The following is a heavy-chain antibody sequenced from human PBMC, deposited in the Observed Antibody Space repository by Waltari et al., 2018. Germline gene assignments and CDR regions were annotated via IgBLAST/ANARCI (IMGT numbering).Heavy chain of an antibody. CDR2: SYSGGST. V-gene: IGHV3-53*02. CDR1: GFTVSSNY. CDR3: ARCREFVWFDP. Sequence: EVQLVETGGGLIQPGGSLRLSCAASGFTVSSNYMSWVRQAPGKGLEWVSVSYSGGSTYYADSVKGRFTISRDKSKNTLYLQMNSLRAEDTAVYYCARCREFVWFDPWGQGTLVTVSS. J-gene: IGHJ5*02.